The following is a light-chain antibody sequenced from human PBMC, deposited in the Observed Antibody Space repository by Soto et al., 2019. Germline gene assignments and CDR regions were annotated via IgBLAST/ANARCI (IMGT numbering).Light chain of an antibody. CDR1: SSNIGAGYD. CDR3: CSYTSSSIRV. CDR2: EVR. Sequence: QSVLTQPPSVSGAPGQRVTISCTGSSSNIGAGYDVHWYQQLPGTAPKLIIYEVRNRPSGVSNRLSGSKSGNTASLTISGLQADDEADYYCCSYTSSSIRVFGGGTKLTVL. V-gene: IGLV1-40*01. J-gene: IGLJ3*02.